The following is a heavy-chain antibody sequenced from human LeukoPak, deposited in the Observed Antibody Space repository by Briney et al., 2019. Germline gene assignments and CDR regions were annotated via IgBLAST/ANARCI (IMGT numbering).Heavy chain of an antibody. CDR3: ARGARGSGTASDY. CDR1: GFSFSNYW. V-gene: IGHV3-74*01. J-gene: IGHJ4*02. Sequence: GGSLRLSCVASGFSFSNYWMTWVRQAPGKGLVWVSRINSDGSSTNYADSVKGRFTISRDNAKNTLHLQMNSLRAEDTAVYYCARGARGSGTASDYWGQGTLVTVSS. CDR2: INSDGSST. D-gene: IGHD3-10*01.